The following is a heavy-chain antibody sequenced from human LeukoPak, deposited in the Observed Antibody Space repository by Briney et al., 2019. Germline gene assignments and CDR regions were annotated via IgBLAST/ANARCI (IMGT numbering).Heavy chain of an antibody. D-gene: IGHD3-9*01. CDR2: IWYDGSNK. Sequence: GRSLRLSCAASGFTFSSCGMHWVRQAPGKGLEWVAVIWYDGSNKYYADSVKGRFTISRDNSKNTLYLQMNSLRAEDTAVYYCARDLVIRNRYYYYGMDVWGQGTTVTVSS. CDR3: ARDLVIRNRYYYYGMDV. J-gene: IGHJ6*02. CDR1: GFTFSSCG. V-gene: IGHV3-33*01.